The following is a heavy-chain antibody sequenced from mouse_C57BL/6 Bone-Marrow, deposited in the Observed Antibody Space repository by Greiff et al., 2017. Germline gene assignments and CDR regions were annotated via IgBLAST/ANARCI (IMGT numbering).Heavy chain of an antibody. V-gene: IGHV5-17*01. CDR3: ARKGRGKRGYYYAMDY. J-gene: IGHJ4*01. CDR2: ISSGSSTL. Sequence: EVMLLESGGGLVKPGGSLKLSCAASGFTFSDYGMHWVRQAPEKGPEWVAYISSGSSTLYYADTVKGRFTISRDNAKNTLFLQMTSLRSEDTAMYYCARKGRGKRGYYYAMDYWGQGTSVTVSS. D-gene: IGHD2-1*01. CDR1: GFTFSDYG.